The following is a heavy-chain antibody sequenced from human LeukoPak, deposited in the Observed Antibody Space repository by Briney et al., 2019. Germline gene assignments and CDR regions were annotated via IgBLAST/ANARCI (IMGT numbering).Heavy chain of an antibody. CDR2: INPNSGGT. J-gene: IGHJ4*02. Sequence: ASVKVSCKASRYTFTGYYMHWVRQAAGQGLEWMGWINPNSGGTNYAQKFQGRVTMTRDTSISTAYMELSRLRSDDTAVYYCAREGGGYSGYDYDYWGQGTLVTVSS. CDR1: RYTFTGYY. V-gene: IGHV1-2*02. CDR3: AREGGGYSGYDYDY. D-gene: IGHD5-12*01.